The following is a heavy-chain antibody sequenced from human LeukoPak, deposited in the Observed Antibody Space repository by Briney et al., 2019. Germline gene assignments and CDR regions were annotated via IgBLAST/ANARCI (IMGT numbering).Heavy chain of an antibody. J-gene: IGHJ4*02. CDR1: GYSLTRAYY. CDR2: FFLKGST. V-gene: IGHV4-38-2*02. D-gene: IGHD2-2*01. CDR3: ARVARCTSCFDVDY. Sequence: SETLSLTCTVSGYSLTRAYYWGWTGQPPGKGLEGIGSFFLKGSTYYNPSLKSRVTISVDTSKNQFSLTLSSVTAADTAVYYCARVARCTSCFDVDYWGQGTLVTVSS.